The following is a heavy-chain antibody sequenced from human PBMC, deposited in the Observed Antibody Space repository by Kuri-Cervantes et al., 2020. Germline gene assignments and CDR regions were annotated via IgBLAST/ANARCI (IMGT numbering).Heavy chain of an antibody. D-gene: IGHD3-22*01. CDR2: IKSKTDGGTT. CDR1: GFTFSNAW. V-gene: IGHV3-15*01. Sequence: GESLKISCAASGFTFSNAWMSWVRQAPGKGLEWVGRIKSKTDGGTTDYAAPVKGRFTISRDDSKNTLYLQMNSLKTEDTAVYYCTTDPPNYYDSSGYYLSHAFDIWGQGTMVTVSS. CDR3: TTDPPNYYDSSGYYLSHAFDI. J-gene: IGHJ3*02.